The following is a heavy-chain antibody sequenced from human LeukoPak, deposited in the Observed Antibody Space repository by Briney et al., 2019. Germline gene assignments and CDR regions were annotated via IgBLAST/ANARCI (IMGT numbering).Heavy chain of an antibody. J-gene: IGHJ6*03. Sequence: GGSLRLSCAASGFTFSSYWMHWVRQAPGKGLVWVSRINSDGSSTSYADSVKGRFTISRDNAKNTLYLQMNSLRAEDTAVYYCARSPEIYYMDVWGKGTTVTVSS. CDR1: GFTFSSYW. V-gene: IGHV3-74*01. CDR3: ARSPEIYYMDV. CDR2: INSDGSST. D-gene: IGHD5-24*01.